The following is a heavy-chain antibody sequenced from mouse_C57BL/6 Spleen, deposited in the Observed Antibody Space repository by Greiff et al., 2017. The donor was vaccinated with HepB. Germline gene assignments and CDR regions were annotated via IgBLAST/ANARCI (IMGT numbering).Heavy chain of an antibody. Sequence: EVRLVESGGGLVKPGGSLKLSCAASGFTFSSYTMSWVRQTPEKRLEWVATISGGGGNTYYPDSVKGRFTISRDNAKNNLYLQMSRLRSEDTALYYCARNYGSSSPIDYWGQGTTLTVSS. V-gene: IGHV5-9*01. D-gene: IGHD1-1*01. CDR3: ARNYGSSSPIDY. CDR1: GFTFSSYT. J-gene: IGHJ2*01. CDR2: ISGGGGNT.